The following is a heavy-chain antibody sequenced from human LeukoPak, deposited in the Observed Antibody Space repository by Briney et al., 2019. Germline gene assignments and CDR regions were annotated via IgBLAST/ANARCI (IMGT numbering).Heavy chain of an antibody. CDR2: MNPNSGNT. J-gene: IGHJ6*02. Sequence: GASVKVSCKASGYTFTSYDINWVRQATGQGLEWMGWMNPNSGNTGYAQKFQGRVTMTRNTSISTAYMELSSLRSEDTAVYYCARLSSWYSKTYYYYGMDVWGQGTTVTVSS. CDR3: ARLSSWYSKTYYYYGMDV. CDR1: GYTFTSYD. V-gene: IGHV1-8*01. D-gene: IGHD6-13*01.